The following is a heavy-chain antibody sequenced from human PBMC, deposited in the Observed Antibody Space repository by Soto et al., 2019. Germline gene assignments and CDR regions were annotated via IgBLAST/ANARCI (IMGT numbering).Heavy chain of an antibody. CDR1: GFTFTRYS. CDR2: ISSTTNYI. Sequence: LRLSCAASGFTFTRYSMNWVRQAPAKGLEWVSSISSTTNYIYYGDSMKGRFTISRDNSKKTLYLQMNSLRAEDTAVYHCAKGIVPAAKTSLNDYWGQGTLVTVSS. CDR3: AKGIVPAAKTSLNDY. J-gene: IGHJ4*02. V-gene: IGHV3-21*04. D-gene: IGHD2-2*01.